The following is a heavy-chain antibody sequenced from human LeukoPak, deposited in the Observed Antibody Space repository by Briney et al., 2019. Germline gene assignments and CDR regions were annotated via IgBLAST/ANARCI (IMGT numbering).Heavy chain of an antibody. CDR3: AREYCSGGSCNNGMDV. Sequence: GGSLRLSCAASGFTVSSNYMSWVRQAPGKGLEWVSVIYSGGSTYYADSVKGRFTISRDNSKNTLSLQMNSLRAEDTAVYYCAREYCSGGSCNNGMDVWGQGTTVTVSS. CDR1: GFTVSSNY. J-gene: IGHJ6*02. V-gene: IGHV3-66*01. CDR2: IYSGGST. D-gene: IGHD2-15*01.